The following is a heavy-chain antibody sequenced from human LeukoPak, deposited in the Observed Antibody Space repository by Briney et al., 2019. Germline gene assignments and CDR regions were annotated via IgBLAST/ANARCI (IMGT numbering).Heavy chain of an antibody. D-gene: IGHD3-3*01. Sequence: ASVKVSCKASRYTFTGYYMDWVRQAPGRGLEWMGWINPTSGGTNYAQKFQGRVTMTRDTSISTAYMELSRLRSDDTAVYYCARDFAITIFGVVIRVFDYSGQGTLVTVSS. V-gene: IGHV1-2*02. J-gene: IGHJ4*02. CDR1: RYTFTGYY. CDR3: ARDFAITIFGVVIRVFDY. CDR2: INPTSGGT.